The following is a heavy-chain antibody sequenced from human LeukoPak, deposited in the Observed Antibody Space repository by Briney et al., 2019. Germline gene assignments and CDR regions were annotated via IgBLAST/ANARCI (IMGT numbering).Heavy chain of an antibody. J-gene: IGHJ4*02. Sequence: SETLSLTCTVSGGSISSRDYYWGWIRQSPGKGLEWIANIYCSGTTHYNPSLKSRVTLSVDTPKNQFSLKLNSVTAADTAVYYCTRLRVRGSIMYYFDNWGQGPLVTVSS. CDR3: TRLRVRGSIMYYFDN. CDR2: IYCSGTT. V-gene: IGHV4-39*01. D-gene: IGHD3-10*01. CDR1: GGSISSRDYY.